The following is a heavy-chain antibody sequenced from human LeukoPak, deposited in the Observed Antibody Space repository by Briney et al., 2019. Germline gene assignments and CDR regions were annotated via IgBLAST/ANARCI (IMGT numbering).Heavy chain of an antibody. V-gene: IGHV4-34*01. J-gene: IGHJ5*02. CDR1: GGSFSGYY. Sequence: PSETLSLTCAVYGGSFSGYYWSWIRQPPGKGLEWIGEINHSGSTNYNPSLKSRVTISVDTSKNQFSLKLSSVTAADTAVYYCARRGRAPTRNWFDPWGQGTLVTVSS. D-gene: IGHD1/OR15-1a*01. CDR2: INHSGST. CDR3: ARRGRAPTRNWFDP.